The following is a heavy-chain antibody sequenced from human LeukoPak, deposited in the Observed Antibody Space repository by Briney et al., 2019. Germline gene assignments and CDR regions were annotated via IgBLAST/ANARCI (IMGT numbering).Heavy chain of an antibody. V-gene: IGHV3-21*01. CDR3: ARDEPMVQGVITPFDY. D-gene: IGHD3-10*01. CDR2: ISSSSSYI. CDR1: GFTFSSYS. J-gene: IGHJ4*02. Sequence: GGSLRLSCAASGFTFSSYSMNWVRQAPGKGLEWVSSISSSSSYIYYADSVKGRFTISRDNAKNSLYLQMNSLRAEDTAVYYCARDEPMVQGVITPFDYWGQRTLVTVSS.